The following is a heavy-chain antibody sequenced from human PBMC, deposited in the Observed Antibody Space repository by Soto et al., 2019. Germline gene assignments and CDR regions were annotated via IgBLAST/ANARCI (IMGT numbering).Heavy chain of an antibody. CDR1: GGSFSGYY. Sequence: QVQLQQWGAGLLKPSETLSLTCAVYGGSFSGYYWSWIRQPPGKGLEWIGEINHSGSTNYNPSLKSRVTISVDRSKNQGYIKLSSVNAADTAVYCCARGGSGRGVIKVVTARPRRFDYWGQGTLVTVSS. CDR3: ARGGSGRGVIKVVTARPRRFDY. J-gene: IGHJ4*02. CDR2: INHSGST. D-gene: IGHD2-21*02. V-gene: IGHV4-34*01.